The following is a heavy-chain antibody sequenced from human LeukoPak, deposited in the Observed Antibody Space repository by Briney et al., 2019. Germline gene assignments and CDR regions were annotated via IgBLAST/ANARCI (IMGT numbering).Heavy chain of an antibody. CDR2: IYYSGRT. V-gene: IGHV4-39*01. J-gene: IGHJ4*02. CDR1: GGSISSSSYY. Sequence: PSETLSLTCTVSGGSISSSSYYWGWIRQPPGKGLEWVGTIYYSGRTYYNPSLKSRVTISVDTSKNRFSLKLSSVTAADTAVYYCARQGWSSASGYYFDYWGQGTLVTVSS. CDR3: ARQGWSSASGYYFDY. D-gene: IGHD6-19*01.